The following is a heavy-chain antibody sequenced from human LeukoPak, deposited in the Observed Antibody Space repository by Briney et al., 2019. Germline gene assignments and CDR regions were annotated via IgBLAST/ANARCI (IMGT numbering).Heavy chain of an antibody. J-gene: IGHJ4*02. D-gene: IGHD1-26*01. CDR3: ARESGNYFISY. CDR2: IYYSGST. Sequence: SETLSLTCTVSGGSISNYYWSWIRQPPGKGLEWIGYIYYSGSTNYNPSLKSRVTISVDTSKNQFSLKLSSVTAADTAVYYCARESGNYFISYWGQGTLVTVSS. V-gene: IGHV4-59*01. CDR1: GGSISNYY.